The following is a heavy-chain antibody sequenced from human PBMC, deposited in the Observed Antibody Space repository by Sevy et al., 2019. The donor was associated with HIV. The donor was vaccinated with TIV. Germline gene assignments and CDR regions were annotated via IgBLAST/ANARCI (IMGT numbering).Heavy chain of an antibody. CDR2: ISRSGSTI. J-gene: IGHJ5*02. D-gene: IGHD3-22*01. CDR1: GFTFSDYY. CDR3: ARENTMIEEPGWFDP. V-gene: IGHV3-11*01. Sequence: RLSCAASGFTFSDYYMSWIRQTPGKGLEWVSYISRSGSTINYADSVKDRFTISRDNAKNSLYLQINSLRAEDTVVYYCARENTMIEEPGWFDPWGQGTLVTVSS.